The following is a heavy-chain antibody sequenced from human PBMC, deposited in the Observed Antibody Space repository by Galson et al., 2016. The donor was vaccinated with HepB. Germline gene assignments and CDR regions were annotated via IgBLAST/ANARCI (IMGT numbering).Heavy chain of an antibody. CDR3: ARAGPDYDDSNGMDV. D-gene: IGHD3-22*01. J-gene: IGHJ6*02. CDR1: GFSLSSYS. Sequence: SLRLSCAASGFSLSSYSMNWVRQAPGKGLEWVSLISSSVSPTDYAESFQGRFTISRDNAKNSLYLQMNSMRHEDTAVYYCARAGPDYDDSNGMDVWGQGTTVTVSS. CDR2: ISSSVSPT. V-gene: IGHV3-48*02.